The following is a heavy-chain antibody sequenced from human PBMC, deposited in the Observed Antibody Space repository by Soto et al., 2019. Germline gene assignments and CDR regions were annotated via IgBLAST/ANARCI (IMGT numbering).Heavy chain of an antibody. CDR3: AKDQRAAAAFDLGLQ. J-gene: IGHJ4*02. CDR2: ISTSGDST. Sequence: EVQLLESGGGLVQPGGSLRLSCAASGFTFSSYAMSWVRQAPGKGLEWVSAISTSGDSTYYADSVKGRFTISRDNSKNTLYLQMNSLRAEDTAVYYCAKDQRAAAAFDLGLQWGQGTLVTVSS. CDR1: GFTFSSYA. V-gene: IGHV3-23*01. D-gene: IGHD6-13*01.